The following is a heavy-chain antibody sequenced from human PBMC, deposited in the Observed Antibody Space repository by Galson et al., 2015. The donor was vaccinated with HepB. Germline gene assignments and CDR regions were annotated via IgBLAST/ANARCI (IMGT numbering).Heavy chain of an antibody. Sequence: SVKVSCKASGGTFSRYTISWVRQAPGQGLEWMGRIIPILGIANYAQKFQGRVTITADKSTSTAYMELSSLRSEDTAVYYCATRQGQLYYYYYGMDVWGQGTTVTVSS. CDR3: ATRQGQLYYYYYGMDV. CDR1: GGTFSRYT. CDR2: IIPILGIA. J-gene: IGHJ6*02. V-gene: IGHV1-69*02. D-gene: IGHD6-13*01.